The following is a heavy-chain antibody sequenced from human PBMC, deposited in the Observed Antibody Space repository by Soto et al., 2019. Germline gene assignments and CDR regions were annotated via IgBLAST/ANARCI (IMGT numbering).Heavy chain of an antibody. J-gene: IGHJ4*02. V-gene: IGHV3-23*01. D-gene: IGHD3-16*01. Sequence: GGSLILSSTASGFTFSIYSMSLVRQAPGKGLEWVSAISGSGGSTYYADSVKGRFTISRDNSKNTLYLQMNSLRAEDTAVYYCAKSRTFLFGYWGQGTLVTVSS. CDR3: AKSRTFLFGY. CDR1: GFTFSIYS. CDR2: ISGSGGST.